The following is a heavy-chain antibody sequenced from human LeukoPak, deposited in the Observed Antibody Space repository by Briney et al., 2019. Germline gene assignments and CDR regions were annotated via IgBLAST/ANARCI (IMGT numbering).Heavy chain of an antibody. Sequence: SETLSLTCTVSGGSISIYHWSWLRQPPGKGLEWIGYIHYTGSTNYNPSTTYNPSPKSRVTISVDTSKNQFSLKLNSVTAADTAVYYCARGFSGVVASDWAQGTLVAVSS. CDR3: ARGFSGVVASD. D-gene: IGHD2-15*01. CDR2: IHYTGST. J-gene: IGHJ4*02. CDR1: GGSISIYH. V-gene: IGHV4-59*12.